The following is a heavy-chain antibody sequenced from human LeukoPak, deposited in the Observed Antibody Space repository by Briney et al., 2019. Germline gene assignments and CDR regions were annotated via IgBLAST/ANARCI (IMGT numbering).Heavy chain of an antibody. Sequence: SETLSLTCAVYGGSFSGYYWSWIRQPPGKGLEWIGYIYYSGSTNYNPSLKSRVTISVDTSKNQFSMKLRSVTAADTAVYYCARVTGYVIEDNFDYWGQGTLVTVSS. V-gene: IGHV4-59*01. CDR1: GGSFSGYY. CDR3: ARVTGYVIEDNFDY. CDR2: IYYSGST. D-gene: IGHD2-15*01. J-gene: IGHJ4*02.